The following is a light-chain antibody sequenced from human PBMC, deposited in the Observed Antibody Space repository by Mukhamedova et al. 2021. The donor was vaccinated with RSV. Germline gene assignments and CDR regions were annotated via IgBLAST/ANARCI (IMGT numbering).Light chain of an antibody. V-gene: IGKV3-15*01. CDR2: GAS. CDR3: QQYNNWPPLT. Sequence: GERSTLSFRSIPIVRRTLSCSHQNPVPSPRLLIYGASTRATGIPARFSGSGSGTEFTLTISSMQSEDFAVYYCQQYNNWPPLTFG. CDR1: PIVRRT. J-gene: IGKJ4*01.